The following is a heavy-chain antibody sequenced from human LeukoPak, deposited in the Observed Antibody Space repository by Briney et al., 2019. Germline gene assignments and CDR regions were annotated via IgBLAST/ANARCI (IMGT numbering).Heavy chain of an antibody. J-gene: IGHJ4*02. CDR2: IRSKVYGGTT. CDR1: GFTFGDYA. Sequence: HPGRSLRLSCTAAGFTFGDYAMTWVSQAPGKGLEWVGFIRSKVYGGTTEYAASMKGRFTVSREDSKSIAYLQVNTLKTEDAAVYYCTGSFGQLTFFDYWGQGTLVTVSS. V-gene: IGHV3-49*04. D-gene: IGHD3-10*01. CDR3: TGSFGQLTFFDY.